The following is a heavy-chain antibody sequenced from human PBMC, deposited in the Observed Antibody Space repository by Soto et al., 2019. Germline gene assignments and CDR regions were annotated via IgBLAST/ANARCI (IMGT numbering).Heavy chain of an antibody. CDR2: ISSSGSTI. J-gene: IGHJ6*02. V-gene: IGHV3-11*01. CDR3: ARDTYIAVAGTGGNDPSRAYYYYYYGMDV. CDR1: GFTFSDYY. Sequence: PGGSLRLSCAASGFTFSDYYMSWIRQAPGKGLEWVSYISSSGSTIYYADSVKGRFTISRDNAKNSLYLQMNSLRAEDPAVYYCARDTYIAVAGTGGNDPSRAYYYYYYGMDVWGQGTTVTVSS. D-gene: IGHD6-19*01.